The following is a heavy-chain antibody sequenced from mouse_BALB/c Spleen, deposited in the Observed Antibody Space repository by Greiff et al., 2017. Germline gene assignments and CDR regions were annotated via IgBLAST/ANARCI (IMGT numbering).Heavy chain of an antibody. CDR2: IYPGSGNT. J-gene: IGHJ2*01. CDR3: ARKNYRYDPLDY. V-gene: IGHV1-77*01. Sequence: QVQLQQSGAELARPGASVKLSCKASGYTFTDYYINWVKQRTGQGLEWIGEIYPGSGNTYYNEKFKGKATLTADKSSSTAYMQLSSLTSEDSAVYFCARKNYRYDPLDYWGQGTTLTVSS. CDR1: GYTFTDYY. D-gene: IGHD2-14*01.